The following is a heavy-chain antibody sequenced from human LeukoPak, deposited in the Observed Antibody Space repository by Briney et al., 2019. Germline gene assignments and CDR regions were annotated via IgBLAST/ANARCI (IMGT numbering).Heavy chain of an antibody. Sequence: PGGSLRLSCAASGFTFSSHWMHWVRQAPGKGLVWVSRINSDGSSISYADSVKGRFTISRDDAKNSLYLQMNSLRAEDTAVYYCARGHGGVDYWGQGTLVTVSS. CDR1: GFTFSSHW. CDR2: INSDGSSI. CDR3: ARGHGGVDY. J-gene: IGHJ4*02. V-gene: IGHV3-74*01.